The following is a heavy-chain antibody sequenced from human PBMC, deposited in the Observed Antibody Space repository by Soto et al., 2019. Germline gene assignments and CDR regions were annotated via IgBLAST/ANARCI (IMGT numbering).Heavy chain of an antibody. J-gene: IGHJ5*02. Sequence: ASVKVSCKASGYTFTSYYVHWVRQAPGQGLEWMGSINPSGGGTTYAQKFQGRVTMTRDTSTSTVYMELSSLTSEDTAVYYCARDLSPGGDNWFDLWGQGTLVTVSS. CDR2: INPSGGGT. CDR3: ARDLSPGGDNWFDL. CDR1: GYTFTSYY. D-gene: IGHD3-16*01. V-gene: IGHV1-46*01.